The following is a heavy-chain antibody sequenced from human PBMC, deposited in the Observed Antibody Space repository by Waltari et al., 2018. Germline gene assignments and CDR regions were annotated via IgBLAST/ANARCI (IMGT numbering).Heavy chain of an antibody. CDR1: GFTFANAW. V-gene: IGHV3-15*01. D-gene: IGHD2-2*01. CDR2: LKSKAEGGTT. CDR3: TTEGGRTWPMY. J-gene: IGHJ4*02. Sequence: EVQLVESGGGLVKPGDSLRLSCVASGFTFANAWINWVRQAPGKGLEWVGLLKSKAEGGTTDDAAPVKGRFAISRDDSKDTAYLQMNSLKTEDTAMYFCTTEGGRTWPMYWGQGTLVTVSS.